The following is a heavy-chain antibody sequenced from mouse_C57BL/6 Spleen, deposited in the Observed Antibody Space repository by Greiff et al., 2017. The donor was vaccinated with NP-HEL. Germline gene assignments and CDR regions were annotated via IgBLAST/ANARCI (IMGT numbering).Heavy chain of an antibody. CDR2: IDPETGGT. Sequence: VQLQQSGAELVRPGASVTLSCKASGYTFTDYEMHWVKQTPVHGLEWIGAIDPETGGTAYNQKFKGKAILTADKSSSTAYMELRSLTSEDSAVYYCTREDYDYDGFFDYWGQGTTLTVSS. J-gene: IGHJ2*01. CDR1: GYTFTDYE. V-gene: IGHV1-15*01. CDR3: TREDYDYDGFFDY. D-gene: IGHD2-4*01.